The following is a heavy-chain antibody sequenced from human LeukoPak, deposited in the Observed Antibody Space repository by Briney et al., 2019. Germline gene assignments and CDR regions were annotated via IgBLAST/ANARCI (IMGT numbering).Heavy chain of an antibody. Sequence: GALRLSCAASGFTFSDYYMSWIRQAPGKGLEWVSYISSSGSTIYYADSVKGRFTISRDNAKNSLYLQMNSLRAEDTAVYYCARSYSSGYYYDYWGQGTLVTVSS. V-gene: IGHV3-11*01. J-gene: IGHJ4*02. CDR1: GFTFSDYY. CDR3: ARSYSSGYYYDY. D-gene: IGHD3-22*01. CDR2: ISSSGSTI.